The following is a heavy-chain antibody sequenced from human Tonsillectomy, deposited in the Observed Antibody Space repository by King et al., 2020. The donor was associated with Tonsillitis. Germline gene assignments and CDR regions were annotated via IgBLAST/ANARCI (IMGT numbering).Heavy chain of an antibody. CDR2: IYYSGST. V-gene: IGHV4-59*01. Sequence: QLQESGPGLVKPSETLSLSCPVSGGSISGYYWSWIRPPPGKGLEWLGYIYYSGSTNYNPSLKSRVTISVDTSKNQFSLKLSSVTAADTAVYYCARDDYGDFLKYWGQGTLVTVSS. CDR3: ARDDYGDFLKY. CDR1: GGSISGYY. D-gene: IGHD4-17*01. J-gene: IGHJ4*02.